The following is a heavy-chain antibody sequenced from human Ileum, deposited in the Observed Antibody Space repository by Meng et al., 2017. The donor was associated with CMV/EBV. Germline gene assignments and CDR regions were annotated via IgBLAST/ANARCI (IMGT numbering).Heavy chain of an antibody. V-gene: IGHV3-74*01. J-gene: IGHJ5*02. CDR2: INSDGSNT. CDR1: GFTLNSYW. Sequence: LSCAAYGFTLNSYWMYWVRQDPGKGMVWVSYINSDGSNTSYADSVKGRFTISRDNAKNTVYLQMNSLRAEDTAVYYCARRFAAGAFDPWGQGTLVTVSS. D-gene: IGHD6-13*01. CDR3: ARRFAAGAFDP.